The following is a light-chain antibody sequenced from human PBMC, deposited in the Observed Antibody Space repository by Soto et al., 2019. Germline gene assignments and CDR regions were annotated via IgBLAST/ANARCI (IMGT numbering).Light chain of an antibody. Sequence: EIFMTQSPATLYVSPGERATLSCRASQSVGNNLAWFQQKPGQAPSLLIYGPSTRATGIPGRFSGSGSGTDVTLTISSLQFEDFAVYYCQQYKKWPLTFGGGTKVKI. CDR3: QQYKKWPLT. CDR2: GPS. CDR1: QSVGNN. V-gene: IGKV3-15*01. J-gene: IGKJ4*01.